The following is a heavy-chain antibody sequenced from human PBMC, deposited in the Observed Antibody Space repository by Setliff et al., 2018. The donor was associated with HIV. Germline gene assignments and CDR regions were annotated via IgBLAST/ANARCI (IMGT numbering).Heavy chain of an antibody. D-gene: IGHD6-13*01. Sequence: GASVKVSCKASGYTFSSYYMHWVRQAPGQGLEWMGIINPSGGSTAYPQKFQGRVTMTRDTSTSTAYMELNGLRSEDTAVYYCARIPGSSWYNGFDIWGQGTMVTVSS. J-gene: IGHJ3*02. CDR2: INPSGGST. V-gene: IGHV1-46*01. CDR3: ARIPGSSWYNGFDI. CDR1: GYTFSSYY.